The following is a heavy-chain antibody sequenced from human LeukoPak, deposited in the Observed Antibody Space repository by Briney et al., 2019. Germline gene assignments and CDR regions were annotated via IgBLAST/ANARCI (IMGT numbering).Heavy chain of an antibody. V-gene: IGHV3-11*01. D-gene: IGHD3-10*01. CDR1: GFSFADHY. Sequence: GGSLRLSCEASGFSFADHYMSWIRQAPGKGREWDSYMSNSGSIIYYADSVKGRFTISRDNTKTFLYLQMNSLRDEDTAVYYCARLGFGEYYFYYYMDVWGKGTAVTVSS. CDR3: ARLGFGEYYFYYYMDV. CDR2: MSNSGSII. J-gene: IGHJ6*03.